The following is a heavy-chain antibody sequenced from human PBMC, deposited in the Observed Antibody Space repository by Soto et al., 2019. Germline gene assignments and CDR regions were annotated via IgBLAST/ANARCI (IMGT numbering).Heavy chain of an antibody. CDR3: ARSPRTGTKVDYYYYGMDV. CDR1: GGSISSSSYY. D-gene: IGHD1-7*01. J-gene: IGHJ6*02. V-gene: IGHV4-39*01. Sequence: SETLSLTCTVSGGSISSSSYYWGWIRQPPGKGLEWIGSIYYSGSTYYNPSLKSRVTISVDTSKNQFSLKLSSVTAADTAVYYCARSPRTGTKVDYYYYGMDVWGQGTTVT. CDR2: IYYSGST.